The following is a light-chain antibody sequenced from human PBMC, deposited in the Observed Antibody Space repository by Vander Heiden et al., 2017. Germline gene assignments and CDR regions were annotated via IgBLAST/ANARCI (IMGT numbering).Light chain of an antibody. CDR2: AAS. Sequence: DIQETKYPSSLSASVGDRVAITCRASQSIGTYLNWYQKKPGKAPKLLIYAASSLQSGVPSRFSGSGSGTDFTLTISSLQSDDFATYYCQQYNASPPTFGQGTKVEFK. J-gene: IGKJ1*01. CDR1: QSIGTY. V-gene: IGKV1-39*01. CDR3: QQYNASPPT.